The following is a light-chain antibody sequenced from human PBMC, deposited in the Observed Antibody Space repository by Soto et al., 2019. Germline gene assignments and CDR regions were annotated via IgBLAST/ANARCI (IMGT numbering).Light chain of an antibody. CDR2: WAS. J-gene: IGKJ3*01. CDR1: QSVLYSSNNKNY. Sequence: DIVMTQSPDSLAVSLGERATINCKSSQSVLYSSNNKNYFGWYQQKPGQPPKLLIYWASTRESGAPDRFSGSGSGTDFTLTISSLQAEDVAVYYCQQYYSSPFTFGPGTKVDIK. CDR3: QQYYSSPFT. V-gene: IGKV4-1*01.